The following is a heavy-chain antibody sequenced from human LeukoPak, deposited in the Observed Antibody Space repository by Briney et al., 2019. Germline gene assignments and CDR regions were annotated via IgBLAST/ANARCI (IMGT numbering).Heavy chain of an antibody. V-gene: IGHV3-21*01. Sequence: GGSLRLSCAASGFTFSSYSMNWVRQAPRKGLEWVSSISSSSSYIYYADSVKGRFTISRDNAKNSLYLQMNSLRAEDTAVYYCARGLIAVAGNSWGQGTLVTVSS. CDR2: ISSSSSYI. J-gene: IGHJ4*02. CDR3: ARGLIAVAGNS. D-gene: IGHD6-19*01. CDR1: GFTFSSYS.